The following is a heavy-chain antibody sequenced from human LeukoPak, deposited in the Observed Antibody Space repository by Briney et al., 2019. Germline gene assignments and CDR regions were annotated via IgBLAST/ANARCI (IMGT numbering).Heavy chain of an antibody. Sequence: GGSLRLSCAASGFTFSNYAMHWVRQAPGKGLEWVATISYDGNNEYYADSVKGRFTISRDNSKNTLYLQVNSLRAEDTAVYYCARGRNLVAISGYFDYWGQGTLVTVSS. J-gene: IGHJ4*02. V-gene: IGHV3-30-3*01. CDR3: ARGRNLVAISGYFDY. D-gene: IGHD3-22*01. CDR2: ISYDGNNE. CDR1: GFTFSNYA.